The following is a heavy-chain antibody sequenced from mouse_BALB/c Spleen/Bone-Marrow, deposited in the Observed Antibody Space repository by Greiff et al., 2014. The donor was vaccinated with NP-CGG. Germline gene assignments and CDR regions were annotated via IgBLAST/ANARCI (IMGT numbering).Heavy chain of an antibody. CDR1: GFTFTDYY. CDR2: IRNEANGYTT. Sequence: EVQLQQSGGGLVQPGVSLRLSCATSGFTFTDYYMNWVRQPPGKALEWLGFIRNEANGYTTEYSASVKGRFTISRDNSQTILYLQMNTLRSEDSATYYCAGSPTATLYAMDYWGQGTSVTVSS. V-gene: IGHV7-3*02. J-gene: IGHJ4*01. D-gene: IGHD1-2*01. CDR3: AGSPTATLYAMDY.